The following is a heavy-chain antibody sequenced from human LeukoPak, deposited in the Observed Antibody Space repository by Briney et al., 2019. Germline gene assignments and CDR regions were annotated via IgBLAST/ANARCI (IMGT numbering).Heavy chain of an antibody. J-gene: IGHJ4*02. V-gene: IGHV3-23*01. D-gene: IGHD3-16*01. CDR1: GFSFSIYG. CDR2: ISGSGGNT. CDR3: AKGGLRGGTYNDDF. Sequence: PGGSLRLSCEASGFSFSIYGMSWVRLAPGKGLEWVSGISGSGGNTYYAEALTGRFTVSRDNSKNTLYLQMNSLRAEDTALYYCAKGGLRGGTYNDDFWGQGTLVTVSS.